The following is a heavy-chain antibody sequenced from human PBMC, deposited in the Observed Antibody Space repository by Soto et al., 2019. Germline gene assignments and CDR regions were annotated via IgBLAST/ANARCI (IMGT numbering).Heavy chain of an antibody. CDR1: GGSISSGGYY. CDR2: IYYSGST. Sequence: QVQLQESGPGLAKPSQTLSLTCTVSGGSISSGGYYWSWIRQHPGKGLEWIGYIYYSGSTYYNPSLKSRVTISRGTSKSQFSLKLSSVTAGDPAVYYWARAGVVSQLGGENWGQGTLVTVSS. V-gene: IGHV4-31*03. D-gene: IGHD1-1*01. J-gene: IGHJ4*02. CDR3: ARAGVVSQLGGEN.